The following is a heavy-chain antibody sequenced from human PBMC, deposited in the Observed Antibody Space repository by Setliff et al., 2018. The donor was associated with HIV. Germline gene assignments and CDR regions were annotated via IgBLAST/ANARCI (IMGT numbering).Heavy chain of an antibody. J-gene: IGHJ6*03. V-gene: IGHV4-39*01. D-gene: IGHD3-10*01. CDR1: GGSISSSVYY. CDR3: ARQITMVRGVYQPYYYYYMDV. Sequence: SETLSLTCTVSGGSISSSVYYWGWIRQPPGKGLEWIGNIYYSGSTNYDPSLKSRVTISVDTSKNQFSLKLSSVTAADTAVYYCARQITMVRGVYQPYYYYYMDVWGKGTTVTVSS. CDR2: IYYSGST.